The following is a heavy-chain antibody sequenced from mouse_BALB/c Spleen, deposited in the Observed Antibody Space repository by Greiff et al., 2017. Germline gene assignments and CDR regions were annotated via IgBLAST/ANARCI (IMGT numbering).Heavy chain of an antibody. CDR1: GYTFTSYY. CDR3: TRSGGNWDAMDY. V-gene: IGHV1S81*02. D-gene: IGHD4-1*01. Sequence: QVHVKQSGAELVKPGASVKLSCKASGYTFTSYYMYWVKQRPGQGLEWIGEINPSNGGTNFNEKFKSKATLTVDKSSSTAYMQLSSLTSEDSAVYYCTRSGGNWDAMDYWGQGTSVTVSA. J-gene: IGHJ4*01. CDR2: INPSNGGT.